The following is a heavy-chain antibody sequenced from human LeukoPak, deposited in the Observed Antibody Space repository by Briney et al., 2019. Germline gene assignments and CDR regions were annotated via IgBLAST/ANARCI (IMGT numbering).Heavy chain of an antibody. Sequence: SETLSPTCTVSGGSISSGGYYWSWIRQHPGKGLEWIGYIYYSGSTYHNPSLKSRVTISVDTSKNQFSLKLSSVTAADTAVYYCARGVVVPAAKYYYYYGMDVWGQGTTVTVSS. CDR2: IYYSGST. J-gene: IGHJ6*02. CDR3: ARGVVVPAAKYYYYYGMDV. CDR1: GGSISSGGYY. V-gene: IGHV4-31*03. D-gene: IGHD2-2*01.